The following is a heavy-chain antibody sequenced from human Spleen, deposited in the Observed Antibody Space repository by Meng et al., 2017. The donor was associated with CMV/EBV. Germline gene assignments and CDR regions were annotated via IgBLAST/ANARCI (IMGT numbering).Heavy chain of an antibody. CDR1: GFSLSTNGMC. V-gene: IGHV2-70*20. CDR2: IDWDDDK. Sequence: SGPTLVKPTQTLTLTCTFSGFSLSTNGMCMNWVRQPPGKALEWLAFIDWDDDKYYSTSLKTRLTISKDTSKNQVVLTMTNMDPLDTATYYCARSIVVPAALGGDHGMDVWGQGTTVTVSS. D-gene: IGHD2-2*01. CDR3: ARSIVVPAALGGDHGMDV. J-gene: IGHJ6*02.